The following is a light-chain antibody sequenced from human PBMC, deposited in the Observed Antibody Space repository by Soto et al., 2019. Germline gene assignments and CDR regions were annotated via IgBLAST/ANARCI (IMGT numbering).Light chain of an antibody. CDR2: DAS. CDR1: QSVKSD. V-gene: IGKV3-11*01. J-gene: IGKJ5*01. Sequence: EIVMTQSPDTLSVSPGERVTLSCRASQSVKSDLAWYQQKPGQAPRLLIYDASNRATGIPDRFSGSGSGTDFTLTISSLEPEDFAVYYCQQRSDWLPITFGQGTRLEI. CDR3: QQRSDWLPIT.